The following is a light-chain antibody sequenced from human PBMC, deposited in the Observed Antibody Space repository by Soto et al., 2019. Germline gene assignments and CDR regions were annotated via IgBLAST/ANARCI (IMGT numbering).Light chain of an antibody. Sequence: SYELTQTPSVSVSPGQTARITCSGDELSKQYVYWYQQKPGQAPVFVIYKDRETASGIPERFSASSSATTGPLTLRAVRAEDEANYYCQSSDDTGNYYLFGTRTKVTVL. J-gene: IGLJ1*01. V-gene: IGLV3-25*02. CDR2: KDR. CDR3: QSSDDTGNYYL. CDR1: ELSKQY.